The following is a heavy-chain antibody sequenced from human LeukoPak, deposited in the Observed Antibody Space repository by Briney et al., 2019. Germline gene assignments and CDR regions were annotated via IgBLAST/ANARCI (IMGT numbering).Heavy chain of an antibody. CDR1: GYTFTGYY. D-gene: IGHD6-19*01. CDR2: INPNSGGT. V-gene: IGHV1-2*02. CDR3: ARAVAGTDPFDY. Sequence: ASVKVSCKASGYTFTGYYMHWVRQAPGQGLEWMGWINPNSGGTNYAQKFQGRVTMTRDTSISTAYMELSRLRSDDTAVYYCARAVAGTDPFDYWGQGALVTVSS. J-gene: IGHJ4*02.